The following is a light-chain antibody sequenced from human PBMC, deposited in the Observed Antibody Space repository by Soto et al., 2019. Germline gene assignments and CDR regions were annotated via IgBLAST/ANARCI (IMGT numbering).Light chain of an antibody. CDR3: NSYTSSSTYV. Sequence: QSALTQPSSVSGSPGQSITISCTGTSSDVGGFNYVSWYQQHPGKAPKLMIYDVTNRPSGVSYRFSGSKSGNTASLTISGLQAEDEADYYYNSYTSSSTYVFGTGTKVTV. CDR1: SSDVGGFNY. CDR2: DVT. J-gene: IGLJ1*01. V-gene: IGLV2-14*03.